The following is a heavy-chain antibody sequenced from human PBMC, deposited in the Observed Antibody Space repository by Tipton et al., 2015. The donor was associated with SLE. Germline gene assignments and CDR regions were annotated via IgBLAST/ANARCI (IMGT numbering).Heavy chain of an antibody. CDR1: GGSISNYY. Sequence: TLSLTCTVSGGSISNYYWSWIRQPVGKGLEWIGRIYASGSTNYNPSLKSRVTMSVDTSKNQFSLKLSSVTAADTAVYYCARNPIQARGYMDVWGKGTTVTVSS. V-gene: IGHV4-4*07. D-gene: IGHD2-2*02. CDR2: IYASGST. J-gene: IGHJ6*03. CDR3: ARNPIQARGYMDV.